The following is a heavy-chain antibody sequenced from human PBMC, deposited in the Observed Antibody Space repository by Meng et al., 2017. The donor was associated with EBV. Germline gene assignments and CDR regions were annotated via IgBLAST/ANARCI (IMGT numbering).Heavy chain of an antibody. CDR3: ARPFPSIVSPRLDPFGD. CDR1: GDSISSCDD. CDR2: GHYSGRT. Sequence: HPQLQESGPGQGKASGTLSLSCNLCGDSISSCDDGAWLRQPPGRGREWIGSGHYSGRTYYTPSLRSRVAVSIDTSKHQFSLRLTSVTAADTALYYCARPFPSIVSPRLDPFGDWGQGALVTVSS. V-gene: IGHV4-39*01. D-gene: IGHD5/OR15-5a*01. J-gene: IGHJ4*02.